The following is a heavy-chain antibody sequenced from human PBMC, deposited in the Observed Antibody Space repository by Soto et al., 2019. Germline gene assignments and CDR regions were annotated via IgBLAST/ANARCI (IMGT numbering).Heavy chain of an antibody. V-gene: IGHV1-69*06. J-gene: IGHJ5*02. CDR1: GGTFNSYT. CDR3: TRSGGYSYNLAFDH. D-gene: IGHD5-18*01. CDR2: IIPVYGRS. Sequence: QEQLVQSGAEVKKPGCSVKVSCKASGGTFNSYTINWVRLDPGQGLEWMGAIIPVYGRSTYAQMFQGRVTFTADKSTNTIYMELSSLRSDDTAVYFCTRSGGYSYNLAFDHWGQGTLVTVSS.